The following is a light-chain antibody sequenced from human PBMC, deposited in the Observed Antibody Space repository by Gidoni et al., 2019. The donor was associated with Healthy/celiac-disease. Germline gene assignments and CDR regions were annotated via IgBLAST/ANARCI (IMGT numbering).Light chain of an antibody. J-gene: IGKJ1*01. CDR2: AAS. V-gene: IGKV1-27*01. Sequence: DIQMTHSPSSLSASVGDRVTITCRASQGISNYLDWYQQKPGKVPKLLIYAASTLQSGVPSRFSGSGSGTDFTLTISSLQPEDVATYYCQKYNSALWTFGQGTKVEIK. CDR1: QGISNY. CDR3: QKYNSALWT.